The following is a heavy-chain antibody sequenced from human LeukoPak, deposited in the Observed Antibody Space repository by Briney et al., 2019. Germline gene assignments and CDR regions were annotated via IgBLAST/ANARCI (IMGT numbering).Heavy chain of an antibody. CDR2: ISSSSSYI. J-gene: IGHJ3*01. V-gene: IGHV3-21*01. CDR1: GLTFSDHT. D-gene: IGHD1-26*01. CDR3: ARARPYGRPDAFDV. Sequence: GGSLRLSCAASGLTFSDHTINWGRQAPGKGLEGGASISSSSSYIYYADSVKGRFTISRDNARSTLNLHMHSLRADDMALSTCARARPYGRPDAFDVWGQGTVVTVSS.